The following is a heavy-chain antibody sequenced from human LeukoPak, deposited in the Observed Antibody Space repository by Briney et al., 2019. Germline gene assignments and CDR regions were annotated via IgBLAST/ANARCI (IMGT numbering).Heavy chain of an antibody. CDR1: GFTFSSYE. J-gene: IGHJ4*02. CDR2: ISSSGSTI. CDR3: ARAIEYFDY. Sequence: GVLRLSCAASGFTFSSYEMNWVRQAPGKGLEWVSYISSSGSTIYYADSVKGRFTISRDNAKNSLYLQMNSLRAEDTAVYYCARAIEYFDYWGQGTLVTVSS. D-gene: IGHD3-22*01. V-gene: IGHV3-48*03.